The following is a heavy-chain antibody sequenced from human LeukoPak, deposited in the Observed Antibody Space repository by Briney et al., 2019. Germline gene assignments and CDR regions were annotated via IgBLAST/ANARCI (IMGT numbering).Heavy chain of an antibody. CDR3: AKDRVSPGFNWFDP. CDR2: INGRGDNT. Sequence: GGSLRLSCAASGAIISSYAMSWVRQAPGKGLEWVSAINGRGDNTYYADFVKGRFTISRDNSKSTVYLQMNSLRTEDTAVYYCAKDRVSPGFNWFDPWGQGTLVTVSS. D-gene: IGHD2/OR15-2a*01. CDR1: GAIISSYA. J-gene: IGHJ5*02. V-gene: IGHV3-23*01.